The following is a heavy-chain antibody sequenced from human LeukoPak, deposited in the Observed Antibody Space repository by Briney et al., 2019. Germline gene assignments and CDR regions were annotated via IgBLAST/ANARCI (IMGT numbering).Heavy chain of an antibody. V-gene: IGHV4-39*01. D-gene: IGHD4-17*01. J-gene: IGHJ5*02. CDR1: GDSITGYY. CDR2: IYYSGST. Sequence: ASETLSLTCSVSGDSITGYYWGWIRQPPGKGLEWIGSIYYSGSTYYNPSLKSRATISVDTSKNQFSLKLSSVTAADTAVYYCARLYLTVTTNWFDPWGQGTLVTVSS. CDR3: ARLYLTVTTNWFDP.